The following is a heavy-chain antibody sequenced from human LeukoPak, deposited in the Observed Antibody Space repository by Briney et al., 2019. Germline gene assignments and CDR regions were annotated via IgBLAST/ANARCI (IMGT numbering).Heavy chain of an antibody. CDR3: ARVPSGYTLGYGYYYYYMDV. CDR1: GFTFSDYT. J-gene: IGHJ6*03. V-gene: IGHV3-48*04. Sequence: GGSLRLSCAVSGFTFSDYTMTGVRQAPGKGLEWVSYISTSSSTIYYADSVKGRFTISRDNTKNALYLQMNSLRAEDTAVYYCARVPSGYTLGYGYYYYYMDVWGKGTTVTVSS. D-gene: IGHD5-18*01. CDR2: ISTSSSTI.